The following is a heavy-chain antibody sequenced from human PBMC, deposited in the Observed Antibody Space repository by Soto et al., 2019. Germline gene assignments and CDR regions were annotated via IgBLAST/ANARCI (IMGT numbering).Heavy chain of an antibody. J-gene: IGHJ4*02. D-gene: IGHD3-22*01. CDR1: GGTFSSYA. V-gene: IGHV1-69*01. CDR2: IIPIFRTA. CDR3: ARKTSYYESSGYIN. Sequence: QVQLVQSGAEVKKPGSSVKVSCKSSGGTFSSYAISWVRQAPGQGLEWMGGIIPIFRTANYAQKSQGRVPITADESRSTAYMELSSVSYEDTVEDYCARKTSYYESSGYINWGQGTLLTVSS.